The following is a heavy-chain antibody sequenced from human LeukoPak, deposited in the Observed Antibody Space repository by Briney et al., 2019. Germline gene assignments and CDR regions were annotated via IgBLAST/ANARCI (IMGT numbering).Heavy chain of an antibody. CDR2: ISSSGSTI. V-gene: IGHV3-48*04. D-gene: IGHD1-26*01. CDR3: ARVSGSSGDAFDI. J-gene: IGHJ3*02. CDR1: GFTFSTYN. Sequence: GGSLRLSCAASGFTFSTYNMNWVRQAPGKGLEWVSYISSSGSTIYYADSVKGRFTISRDNAKNSLYLQMNSLRAEDTAVYYCARVSGSSGDAFDIWGQGTMVTVSS.